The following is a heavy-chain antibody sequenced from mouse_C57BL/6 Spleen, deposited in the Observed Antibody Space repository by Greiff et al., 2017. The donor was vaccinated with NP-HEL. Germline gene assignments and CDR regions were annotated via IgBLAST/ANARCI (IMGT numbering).Heavy chain of an antibody. CDR3: ARYYYGSSYDWYFDV. D-gene: IGHD1-1*01. V-gene: IGHV1-69*01. CDR1: GYTFTSYW. Sequence: LQLQQPGAELVMPGASVKLSCKASGYTFTSYWMHWVKQRPGQGLEWIGEIDPSDSYTNYNQKFKGKSTLTVDKSSSTAYMQLSSLTSEDSAVYYCARYYYGSSYDWYFDVWGTGTTVTVSS. CDR2: IDPSDSYT. J-gene: IGHJ1*03.